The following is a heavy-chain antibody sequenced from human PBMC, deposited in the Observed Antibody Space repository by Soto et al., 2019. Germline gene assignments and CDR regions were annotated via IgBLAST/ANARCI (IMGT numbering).Heavy chain of an antibody. D-gene: IGHD3-10*01. CDR1: GGSISSYH. Sequence: SETLSLTCTVSGGSISSYHWSWIRQSAGQGLEWSGRFYTNGISHDNPSPKSRRSMSADTSKNQLSLALTSVTAADTGVYYCARAGNEYGVDVWGQGTTVTVSS. J-gene: IGHJ6*02. CDR2: FYTNGIS. CDR3: ARAGNEYGVDV. V-gene: IGHV4-4*07.